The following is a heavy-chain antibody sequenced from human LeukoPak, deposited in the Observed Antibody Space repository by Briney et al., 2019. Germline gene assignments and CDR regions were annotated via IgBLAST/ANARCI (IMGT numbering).Heavy chain of an antibody. CDR1: GFTFSSYA. J-gene: IGHJ6*02. V-gene: IGHV3-30*04. CDR3: ARRQGYGDYWVFGMDV. CDR2: ISYDGSNK. Sequence: GRSLRLSCAASGFTFSSYAMHWVRQAPGKGLEWVAVISYDGSNKYYADSVKGRFTISRDNSKNTLYLQMNSLRAEDTAVYYCARRQGYGDYWVFGMDVWGQGTTVTVSS. D-gene: IGHD4-17*01.